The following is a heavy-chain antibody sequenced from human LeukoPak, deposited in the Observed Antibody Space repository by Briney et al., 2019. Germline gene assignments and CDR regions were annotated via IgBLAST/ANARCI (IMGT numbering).Heavy chain of an antibody. J-gene: IGHJ6*03. CDR3: ARDRRSIAARPDYYYYMDV. D-gene: IGHD6-6*01. CDR1: GYTFTGYY. Sequence: ASVKVSCKASGYTFTGYYMHWVRQAPGQGLEWMGWINPNSGGTNYAQKFQGRVTMTRDTSISTAYMELSRLRSDDTAVYYCARDRRSIAARPDYYYYMDVWGKGTTFTVSS. CDR2: INPNSGGT. V-gene: IGHV1-2*02.